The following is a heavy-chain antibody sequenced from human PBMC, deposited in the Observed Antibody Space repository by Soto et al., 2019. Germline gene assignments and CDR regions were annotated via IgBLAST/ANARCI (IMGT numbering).Heavy chain of an antibody. CDR2: ISSSGSTI. V-gene: IGHV3-11*01. CDR1: GFTFSDYY. Sequence: PAGSLRLSCTASGFTFSDYYMSWIRQPPGKGLEWVSYISSSGSTIYYADSVKGRLTISRDNAKNSLYLQMNSLRAEDTAVYYCARVKWELLKGAFDIWGQGTMVTVSS. CDR3: ARVKWELLKGAFDI. D-gene: IGHD1-26*01. J-gene: IGHJ3*02.